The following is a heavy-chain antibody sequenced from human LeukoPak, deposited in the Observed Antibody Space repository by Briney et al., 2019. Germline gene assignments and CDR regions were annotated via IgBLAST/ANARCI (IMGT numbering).Heavy chain of an antibody. V-gene: IGHV3-30*02. CDR2: IRYDGSNK. D-gene: IGHD4-17*01. CDR3: AKDRVPYDYGVSPDY. J-gene: IGHJ4*02. Sequence: GRSLRLSCAPSGFSFCSYGMHWVRQALRGGLERGAFIRYDGSNKYYADSVKGRFTISRDNSKNTLYMQMNGLRAEDTAVYYCAKDRVPYDYGVSPDYWGQGTLVTVSS. CDR1: GFSFCSYG.